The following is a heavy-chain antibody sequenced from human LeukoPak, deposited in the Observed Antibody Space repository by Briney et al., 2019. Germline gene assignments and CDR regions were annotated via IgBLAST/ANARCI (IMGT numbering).Heavy chain of an antibody. Sequence: PGRSLRLSCAASGFTFDDYAMHWVRQAPGKGLEWVSGISWNSGSIGYEDSVKGRFTISRDNAKNSLYLQMNSLRAEDTALYYCAKDIRGYYYYGMDVWGQGTTVAVSS. CDR3: AKDIRGYYYYGMDV. J-gene: IGHJ6*02. CDR2: ISWNSGSI. CDR1: GFTFDDYA. V-gene: IGHV3-9*01.